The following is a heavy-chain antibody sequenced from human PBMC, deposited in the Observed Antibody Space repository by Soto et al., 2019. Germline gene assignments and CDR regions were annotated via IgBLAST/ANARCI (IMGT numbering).Heavy chain of an antibody. Sequence: GESLKISCKGSGYSFTSYWIGWVRQMPGKGLEWMGIIYPGDSDTRYSPSFQGQVTISADKSISTAYLQWSSLKASDTAMYYCARRAYYDYIWGSYRYTNFDYWGQGTLVTVSS. CDR3: ARRAYYDYIWGSYRYTNFDY. CDR2: IYPGDSDT. CDR1: GYSFTSYW. J-gene: IGHJ4*02. V-gene: IGHV5-51*01. D-gene: IGHD3-16*02.